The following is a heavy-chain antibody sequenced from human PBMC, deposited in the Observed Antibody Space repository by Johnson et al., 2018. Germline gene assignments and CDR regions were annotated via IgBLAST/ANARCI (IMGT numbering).Heavy chain of an antibody. D-gene: IGHD3-10*01. CDR1: GGSISSYY. Sequence: QVQLQESGPGLVKPSETLSLTCTVSGGSISSYYWSWIRQPPGKGLEWIGYIYYSGSTNYNPSLKSRVTISVDTSKNQFSLKLSSVTAADTAVDYCARGEGNYYYYGMDAGGQGTTVTVS. CDR3: ARGEGNYYYYGMDA. CDR2: IYYSGST. J-gene: IGHJ6*02. V-gene: IGHV4-59*01.